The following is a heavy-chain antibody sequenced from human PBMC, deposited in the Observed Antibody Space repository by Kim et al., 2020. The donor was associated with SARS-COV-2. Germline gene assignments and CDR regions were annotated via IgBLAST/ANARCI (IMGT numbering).Heavy chain of an antibody. J-gene: IGHJ4*02. D-gene: IGHD3-22*01. CDR1: GFTFSGSA. CDR3: TRLRGSGYYWDY. V-gene: IGHV3-73*01. CDR2: IRSKANSYAT. Sequence: GGSLRRSCAASGFTFSGSAMHWVRQASGKGLEWVGRIRSKANSYATAYAASVKGRFTISRDDSKNTAYLQMNSLKTEDTAVYYCTRLRGSGYYWDYWGQGTLVTVSS.